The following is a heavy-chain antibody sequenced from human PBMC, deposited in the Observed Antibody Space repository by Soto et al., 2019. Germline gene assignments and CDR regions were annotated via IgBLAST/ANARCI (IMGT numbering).Heavy chain of an antibody. CDR3: ARGEYYDILTGYLPPPGATDY. J-gene: IGHJ4*02. CDR2: ISSSGSTI. Sequence: GGSLRLSCAVSGFTFSSYEMNWVRQAPGKGLEWVSYISSSGSTIYYADSVKGRFTISRDNAKNSLYLQMNSLRAEDTAVYYCARGEYYDILTGYLPPPGATDYWGQGTLVTVSS. CDR1: GFTFSSYE. D-gene: IGHD3-9*01. V-gene: IGHV3-48*03.